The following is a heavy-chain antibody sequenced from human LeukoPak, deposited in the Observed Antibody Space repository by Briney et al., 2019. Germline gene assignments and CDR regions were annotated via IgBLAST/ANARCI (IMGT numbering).Heavy chain of an antibody. Sequence: GASVKVSCKASGYTFTSYYMHWVRQAPGQGLEWMGIINPSGGSTGYAQKFQGRVTMIRDTSTSTVYMELSSLRSEDTAVYYCARDLVVVVHSHRRLPFGYWGQGTLVTVSS. D-gene: IGHD2-21*01. CDR1: GYTFTSYY. J-gene: IGHJ4*02. V-gene: IGHV1-46*01. CDR2: INPSGGST. CDR3: ARDLVVVVHSHRRLPFGY.